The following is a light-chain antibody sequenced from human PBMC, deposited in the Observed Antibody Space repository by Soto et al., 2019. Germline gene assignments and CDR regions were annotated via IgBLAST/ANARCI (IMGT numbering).Light chain of an antibody. CDR1: SSDIGGYNY. J-gene: IGLJ1*01. V-gene: IGLV2-14*01. Sequence: QSVLTQPASMSASPGQSITISCSGTSSDIGGYNYVSWYQHLPGRAPKLIIYDVSRRSSGVSPRFSGSKSGNTASLTISGLQPEDEADYYCATWDDSLNGYVFGTGTKVTVL. CDR2: DVS. CDR3: ATWDDSLNGYV.